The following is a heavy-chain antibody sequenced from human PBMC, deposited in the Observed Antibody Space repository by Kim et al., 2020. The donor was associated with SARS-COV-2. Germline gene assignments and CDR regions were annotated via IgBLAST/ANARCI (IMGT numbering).Heavy chain of an antibody. CDR1: GFTFDEYA. CDR3: AKDRPKRSAAGTMGSFQH. D-gene: IGHD6-13*01. Sequence: GGSLRLSCAASGFTFDEYAMHWVRQAPGKGLEWVSSISWNSGSIGYADSVKGRFTISRDSAKNSLYLQMNSLRPEDTALYYCAKDRPKRSAAGTMGSFQHLGQGTQVTVSS. J-gene: IGHJ1*01. CDR2: ISWNSGSI. V-gene: IGHV3-9*01.